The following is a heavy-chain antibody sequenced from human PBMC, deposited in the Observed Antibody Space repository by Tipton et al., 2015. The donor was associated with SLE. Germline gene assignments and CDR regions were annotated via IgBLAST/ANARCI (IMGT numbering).Heavy chain of an antibody. CDR1: GFTFSSYA. V-gene: IGHV3-64*02. CDR3: ARGGSGYYHYGMDV. D-gene: IGHD3-22*01. CDR2: ISSNGGST. J-gene: IGHJ6*02. Sequence: SLRLSCAASGFTFSSYAMHWVRQAPGKGLEYVSAISSNGGSTYYADSVKGRFTISRDNSKNTLYLQMGSLRAEDMAVYYCARGGSGYYHYGMDVWGQGTTVTVSS.